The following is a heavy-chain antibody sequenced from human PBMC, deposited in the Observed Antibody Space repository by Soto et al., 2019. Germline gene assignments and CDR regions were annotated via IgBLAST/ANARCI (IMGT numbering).Heavy chain of an antibody. CDR2: IYHSGST. CDR3: ARYQGGFFFQAEDGIRDVRSVSAFLLNRSSDL. V-gene: IGHV4-4*02. D-gene: IGHD3-10*02. J-gene: IGHJ2*01. Sequence: PPGKGREWLGEIYHSGSTTYNPSLTRRVTKSVDKSTTQFSLKLSSVTAAETAVYYCARYQGGFFFQAEDGIRDVRSVSAFLLNRSSDL.